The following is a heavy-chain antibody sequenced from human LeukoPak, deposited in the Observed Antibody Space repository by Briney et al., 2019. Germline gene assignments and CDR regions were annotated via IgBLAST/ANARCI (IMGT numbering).Heavy chain of an antibody. CDR2: FDPEDGET. V-gene: IGHV1-24*01. J-gene: IGHJ5*02. Sequence: ASVKVSCKVSGYTLTELSMHWVRQAPGKGLEWMGGFDPEDGETIYAQKFQGRVTITADKSTSTAYMELSSLRSEDTAVYYCARSGKAPEYYDFENWFDPWGQGTLVTVSS. CDR1: GYTLTELS. CDR3: ARSGKAPEYYDFENWFDP. D-gene: IGHD3-3*01.